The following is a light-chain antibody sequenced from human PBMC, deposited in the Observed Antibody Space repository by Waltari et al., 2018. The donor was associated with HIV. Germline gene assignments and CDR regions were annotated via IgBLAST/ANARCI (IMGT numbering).Light chain of an antibody. CDR2: RDN. J-gene: IGLJ2*01. CDR3: AVLDDTLGGGV. V-gene: IGLV1-47*01. Sequence: QSVLTQPPSASGTPGQKVTISCSGGTANIGANFVFWSQQFPGTAPKLLIYRDNLRHSGVPARFSGSKSCTSASLTISGLRSDDEAHYFCAVLDDTLGGGVFGGGTKLTVL. CDR1: TANIGANF.